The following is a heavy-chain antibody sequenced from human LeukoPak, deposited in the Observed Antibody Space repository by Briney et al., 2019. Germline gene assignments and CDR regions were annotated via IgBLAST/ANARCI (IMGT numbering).Heavy chain of an antibody. D-gene: IGHD3-22*01. J-gene: IGHJ4*02. V-gene: IGHV3-66*02. CDR2: IYSGDST. CDR3: AREAYYHDSSGYYYPDY. Sequence: PGGSLRLSCAASGFTFSTNYMSWVRQAPGMGLEWVSIIYSGDSTSYTDSVKGRFTISRDSSKNTSYLQMNSLRAEDTAVYFCAREAYYHDSSGYYYPDYWGQGTLVTVSS. CDR1: GFTFSTNY.